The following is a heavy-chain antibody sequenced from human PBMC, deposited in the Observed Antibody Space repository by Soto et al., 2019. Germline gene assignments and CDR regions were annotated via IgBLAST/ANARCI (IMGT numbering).Heavy chain of an antibody. CDR3: ARLGYCSSTSCYGYYYYYMDV. D-gene: IGHD2-2*01. CDR2: IYYSGST. CDR1: GGSIISYY. Sequence: PSETLSLTCIISGGSIISYYWSWIRQPPRKGLEWIGYIYYSGSTNYNPSLKSRVTISVDTSKNQFSLKLSSVTAADTAVYYCARLGYCSSTSCYGYYYYYMDVWGKGTTVT. V-gene: IGHV4-59*08. J-gene: IGHJ6*03.